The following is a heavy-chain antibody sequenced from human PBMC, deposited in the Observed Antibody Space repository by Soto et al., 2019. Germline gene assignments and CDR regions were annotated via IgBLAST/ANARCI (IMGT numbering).Heavy chain of an antibody. J-gene: IGHJ4*02. V-gene: IGHV3-7*01. CDR2: IKQDGSEK. CDR3: ATHSFDNLSAGDS. Sequence: EVQVVESGGGLVQPGGSLRLSCVASGFTFNHYWMAWVRQAPGKGLEWVANIKQDGSEKFYVESVMGRCTISRDNAKNSVYLQMNSLRVDDTAVYYCATHSFDNLSAGDSWGQGTLVTVSS. D-gene: IGHD5-18*01. CDR1: GFTFNHYW.